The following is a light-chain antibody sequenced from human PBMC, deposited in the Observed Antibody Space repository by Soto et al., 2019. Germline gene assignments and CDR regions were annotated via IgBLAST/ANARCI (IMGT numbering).Light chain of an antibody. CDR1: QSIDSW. Sequence: DIQMTQSPSTMSASVGDRVTITCRASQSIDSWLAWYQQKPGKAPKFLMYKASNLESGVPLRFSGSGSETECTLTIRILQPYDFAIYYCQHYKSYPWTFVQGPKVELK. CDR2: KAS. V-gene: IGKV1-5*03. CDR3: QHYKSYPWT. J-gene: IGKJ1*01.